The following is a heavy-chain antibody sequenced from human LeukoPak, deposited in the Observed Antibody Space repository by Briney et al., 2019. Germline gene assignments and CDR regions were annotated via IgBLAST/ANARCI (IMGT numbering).Heavy chain of an antibody. Sequence: GGPLRLSCAASGFTFSRYSMNWVRQAPGKGLEWVSSIAYSGTYTYYADSVKGRFTISRDNAKNSLYLQMNSLRAEDTAVYYCAREGSGDYAWFDLWGQGTLVTVSS. J-gene: IGHJ5*02. D-gene: IGHD4-17*01. V-gene: IGHV3-21*01. CDR3: AREGSGDYAWFDL. CDR1: GFTFSRYS. CDR2: IAYSGTYT.